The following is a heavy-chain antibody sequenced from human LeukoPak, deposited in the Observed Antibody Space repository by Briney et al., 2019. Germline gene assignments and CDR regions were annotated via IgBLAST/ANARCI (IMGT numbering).Heavy chain of an antibody. V-gene: IGHV1-8*01. D-gene: IGHD6-6*01. CDR1: GYTFSTYD. CDR2: MNPNSGNT. CDR3: ARGLVGAAARLVY. Sequence: ASVKVSCKASGYTFSTYDINWVRQASGQGLEWMGWMNPNSGNTGYAQKFQGRVTMTRSTSINTAYMELSSLKSDDTAVYYCARGLVGAAARLVYCGQGTLVTVSS. J-gene: IGHJ4*02.